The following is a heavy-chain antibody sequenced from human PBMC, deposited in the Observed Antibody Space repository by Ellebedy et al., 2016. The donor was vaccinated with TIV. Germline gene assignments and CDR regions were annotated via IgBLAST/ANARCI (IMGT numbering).Heavy chain of an antibody. CDR2: IYYSGST. Sequence: MPGGSLRLSCTVSGGSINSYYWSWIRQPPGRGLEWIGYIYYSGSTNYNPSLKSRVTISVDTSKNQFSLKLSSVTAADTAVYYCARDPYSSSPHFDYWGQGTLVTVSS. CDR1: GGSINSYY. CDR3: ARDPYSSSPHFDY. D-gene: IGHD6-13*01. J-gene: IGHJ4*02. V-gene: IGHV4-59*01.